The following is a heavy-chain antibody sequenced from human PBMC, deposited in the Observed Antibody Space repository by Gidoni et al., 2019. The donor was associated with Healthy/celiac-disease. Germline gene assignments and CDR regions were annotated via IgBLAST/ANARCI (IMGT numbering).Heavy chain of an antibody. CDR2: IKHSGST. CDR3: ASPRRRNYFDY. V-gene: IGHV4-34*01. CDR1: GGSFSGYY. Sequence: QVQLQQWGAGLLKPSETLSLTCAVYGGSFSGYYWSWSRQPPGKGLEWIGEIKHSGSTNYNPSLKSRVTISVDTSKNQFSLKLSSVTAADTAVYYCASPRRRNYFDYWGQGTLVTVSS. J-gene: IGHJ4*02.